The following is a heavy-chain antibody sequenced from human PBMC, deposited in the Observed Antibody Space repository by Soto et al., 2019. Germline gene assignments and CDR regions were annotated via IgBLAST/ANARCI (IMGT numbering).Heavy chain of an antibody. Sequence: EVQLVESGGGLVQPGGSLRLSCAASGFTFSSYEMNWVRQAPGKGLEWVSYISRSRSTIYYADSVQGRFTISRDNAKNSLYLQMNGLRAEDRAVYYCARESVGARYLDYWGQGTLVTVSS. CDR3: ARESVGARYLDY. J-gene: IGHJ4*02. CDR1: GFTFSSYE. V-gene: IGHV3-48*03. D-gene: IGHD1-26*01. CDR2: ISRSRSTI.